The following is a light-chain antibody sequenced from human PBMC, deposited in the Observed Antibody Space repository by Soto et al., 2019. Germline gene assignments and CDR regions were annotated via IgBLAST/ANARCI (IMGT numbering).Light chain of an antibody. CDR2: EGS. Sequence: QSVLTQPASVSGSPGQSITISCTGTSSDVGSYSLVSWYQQHPGTAPKLMIYEGSKWPSGVSNRFSGSKSGNTASLTISGLQAEDEADYYCCSYAGNSSFVFGTGTKLTVL. V-gene: IGLV2-23*01. CDR3: CSYAGNSSFV. J-gene: IGLJ1*01. CDR1: SSDVGSYSL.